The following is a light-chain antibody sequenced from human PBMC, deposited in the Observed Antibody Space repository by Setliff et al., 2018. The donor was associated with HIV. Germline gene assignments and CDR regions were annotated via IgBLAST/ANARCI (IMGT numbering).Light chain of an antibody. CDR2: DVS. Sequence: QSALTQPASVSGSPGQSITISCTGTSSDVGGYNYVSWYQQHPGKAPKLMIYDVSKRPSGVSNRLSGSKSGNTASLTISGLQAEDEADYYCCSYAGSSTPYVFGTGTKVTVL. V-gene: IGLV2-23*02. CDR1: SSDVGGYNY. CDR3: CSYAGSSTPYV. J-gene: IGLJ1*01.